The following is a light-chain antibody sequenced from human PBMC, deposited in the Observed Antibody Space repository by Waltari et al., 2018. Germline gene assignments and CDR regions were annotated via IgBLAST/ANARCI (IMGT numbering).Light chain of an antibody. J-gene: IGLJ3*02. CDR3: CSYAGGSPRWV. V-gene: IGLV2-23*01. CDR1: SSDVGSHNF. CDR2: EDN. Sequence: QSALTQPASVSGSPGQSITISCTESSSDVGSHNFVSWYQQHPGKAPKVMIYEDNKRPAGLSNRFSGSKSGNTASLTISGLQADDEADYYCCSYAGGSPRWVLGGGTKLTVL.